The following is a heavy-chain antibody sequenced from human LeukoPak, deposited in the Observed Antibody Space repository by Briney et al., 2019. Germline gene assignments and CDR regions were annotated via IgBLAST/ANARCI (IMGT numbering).Heavy chain of an antibody. J-gene: IGHJ4*02. CDR2: ISGSGGST. CDR3: ARWNGDFLTGYYLDD. V-gene: IGHV3-23*01. Sequence: GGSLRLSCAASGFTFSSYAMRWVRQAPGKGLEWVSGISGSGGSTYYADSVKGRFTISRDDSKNTLYLQMSSLRAEDTAMYYCARWNGDFLTGYYLDDWGQGTLVTVSS. D-gene: IGHD3-9*01. CDR1: GFTFSSYA.